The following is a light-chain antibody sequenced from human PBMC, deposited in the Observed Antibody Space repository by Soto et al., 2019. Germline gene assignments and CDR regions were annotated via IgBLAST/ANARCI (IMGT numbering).Light chain of an antibody. CDR2: LAS. Sequence: DIQMTQSPSTLSGSVGDRVTITCRASQTISSWLAWYQQKPGKAPKLLIYLASTLQGGVPSRFSGSGSGTDFSLTISSLQPEDVATYYCQYLNSFPLTFGGGTKVDIK. V-gene: IGKV1-5*01. CDR1: QTISSW. CDR3: QYLNSFPLT. J-gene: IGKJ4*01.